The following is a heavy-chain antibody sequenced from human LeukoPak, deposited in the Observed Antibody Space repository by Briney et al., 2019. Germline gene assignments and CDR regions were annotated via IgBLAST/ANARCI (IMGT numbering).Heavy chain of an antibody. V-gene: IGHV3-33*01. J-gene: IGHJ6*02. D-gene: IGHD1-1*01. CDR3: ARDGATTTESPNYYYYYGMDV. CDR2: IWYDGSNK. CDR1: GFTFSSHG. Sequence: GGSLRLSCAASGFTFSSHGMHWVRQAPGKGLEWVAVIWYDGSNKYYADSVKGRFPSSRDNSKNTLYLQMISLRAEDTAVYYCARDGATTTESPNYYYYYGMDVWGQGTTVTVSS.